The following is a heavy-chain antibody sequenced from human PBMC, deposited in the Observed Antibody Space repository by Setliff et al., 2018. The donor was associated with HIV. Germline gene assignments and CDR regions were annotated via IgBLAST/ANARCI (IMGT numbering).Heavy chain of an antibody. CDR2: INAANGNT. CDR1: GYTFTNYP. CDR3: ASGPLVYYDSPGAFDI. D-gene: IGHD3-22*01. V-gene: IGHV1-3*01. J-gene: IGHJ3*02. Sequence: ASVKVSCKASGYTFTNYPIHWVRQAPGQRPEWMGWINAANGNTRYAQKVQGRVTMTTDTSTSTAYMELRSLRSDDTAVYYCASGPLVYYDSPGAFDIWGQGTMVTVSS.